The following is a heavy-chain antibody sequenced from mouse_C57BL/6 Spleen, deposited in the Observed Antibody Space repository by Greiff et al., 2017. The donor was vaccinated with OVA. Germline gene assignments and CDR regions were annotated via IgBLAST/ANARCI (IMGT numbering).Heavy chain of an antibody. CDR2: ISYSGST. CDR3: AREGSGGFAY. Sequence: EVQLQESGPGMVKPSQSLSLTCTVTGYSITSGYDWHWIRHFPGNKLEWMGYISYSGSTNYNPSLKSRISITHDTSKNHFFLKLNSVTTEDTATYYCAREGSGGFAYWGQGTLVTVSA. V-gene: IGHV3-1*01. CDR1: GYSITSGYD. J-gene: IGHJ3*01. D-gene: IGHD4-1*01.